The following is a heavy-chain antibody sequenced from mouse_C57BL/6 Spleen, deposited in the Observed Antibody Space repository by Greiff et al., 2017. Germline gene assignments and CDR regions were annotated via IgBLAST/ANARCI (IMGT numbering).Heavy chain of an antibody. J-gene: IGHJ4*01. Sequence: QVQLQQSGAELMKPGASVKLSCKATGYTFTGYWIEWVKQRPGHGLEWIGEILPGSGSTNYKEKFKGKATFTADTSSNTAYMQLSSLTTEDSAIYYWARLYHYYGSSYDAMDYWGQGTSVTVSS. CDR3: ARLYHYYGSSYDAMDY. D-gene: IGHD1-1*01. CDR2: ILPGSGST. CDR1: GYTFTGYW. V-gene: IGHV1-9*01.